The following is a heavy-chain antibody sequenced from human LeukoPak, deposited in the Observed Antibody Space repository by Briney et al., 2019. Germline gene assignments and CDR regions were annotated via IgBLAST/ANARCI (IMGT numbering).Heavy chain of an antibody. CDR2: LNQDGSII. Sequence: GRSLRLSCAASGFTFDDYAMHWVRQAPGKGLEWLAILNQDGSIIYSVASVKGRFTISRDNTKNSLYLQMNSLRAEDTAVYYCATDVRLESHWGQGTQVTVSS. CDR1: GFTFDDYA. CDR3: ATDVRLESH. D-gene: IGHD6-25*01. J-gene: IGHJ4*02. V-gene: IGHV3-7*01.